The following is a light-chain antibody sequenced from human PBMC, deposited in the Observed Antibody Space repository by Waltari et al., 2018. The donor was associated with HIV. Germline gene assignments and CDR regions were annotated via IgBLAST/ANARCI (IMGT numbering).Light chain of an antibody. Sequence: QSALTQPASVSGSLGQSITISCLGSSSDLGTYNHFSWYQQYPDKAPLLLIRDVNTRHSGIPFRFSASKSGKTATLTISGLQAEDEADYYCSSYITTGTILFGGGTKVTVL. V-gene: IGLV2-14*03. CDR1: SSDLGTYNH. CDR3: SSYITTGTIL. CDR2: DVN. J-gene: IGLJ3*02.